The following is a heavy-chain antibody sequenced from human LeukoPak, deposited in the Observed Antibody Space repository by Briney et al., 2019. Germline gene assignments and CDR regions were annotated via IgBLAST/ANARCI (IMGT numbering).Heavy chain of an antibody. J-gene: IGHJ4*02. CDR3: GRDLGGRSGY. CDR1: GFTFRTYW. V-gene: IGHV3-74*01. D-gene: IGHD1-26*01. CDR2: INEDGSIT. Sequence: GGSLRLSCAVSGFTFRTYWMHWVRQVPGEGLVWVSRINEDGSITNYADSVKGRFSISRDNAKDTLYLQMNSLRAEDTAVYYCGRDLGGRSGYWGQGTLVTVSS.